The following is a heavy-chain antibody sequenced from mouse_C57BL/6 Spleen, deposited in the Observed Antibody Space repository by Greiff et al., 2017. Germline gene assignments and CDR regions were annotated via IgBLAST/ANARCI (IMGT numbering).Heavy chain of an antibody. CDR2: IYPGSGNT. CDR1: GYTFTDYY. V-gene: IGHV1-76*01. Sequence: QVQLKQSGAELVRPGASVKLSCKASGYTFTDYYINWVKQRPGQGLEWIARIYPGSGNTYYNEKFKGKATLTAEKSSSTAYMQLSSLTSEDSAVYFCARRAYYDYDEGIYAMDYWGQGTSVTVSS. D-gene: IGHD2-4*01. J-gene: IGHJ4*01. CDR3: ARRAYYDYDEGIYAMDY.